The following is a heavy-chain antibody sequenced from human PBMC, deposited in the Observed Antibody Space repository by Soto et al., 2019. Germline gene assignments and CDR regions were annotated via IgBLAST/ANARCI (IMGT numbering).Heavy chain of an antibody. V-gene: IGHV4-31*03. J-gene: IGHJ4*02. CDR1: GGSISSGGYY. CDR2: IYYSGSP. Sequence: TLSLPFTVSGGSISSGGYYWSSIRQHPGKGLEWIGYIYYSGSPYYTPSLKSRVTISVDTSKNQFSLKLSSVTAADTAVYYCARGRYSYYYFDYWGQGTLVTVSS. CDR3: ARGRYSYYYFDY. D-gene: IGHD5-18*01.